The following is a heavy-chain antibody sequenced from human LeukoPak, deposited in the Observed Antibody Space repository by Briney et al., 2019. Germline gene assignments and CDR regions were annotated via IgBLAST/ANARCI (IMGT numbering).Heavy chain of an antibody. J-gene: IGHJ4*02. CDR2: INPNSGGT. V-gene: IGHV1-2*04. CDR1: GYTFTGYY. CDR3: ARDLRSRTGSCSGY. D-gene: IGHD2-15*01. Sequence: ASVKVSCKASGYTFTGYYMHWVRQAPGQGLEWMGWINPNSGGTNYAQKFQGWVTMTRDTSISTAYMELSRLRSDDTAVYYCARDLRSRTGSCSGYWGQGTLVTVSS.